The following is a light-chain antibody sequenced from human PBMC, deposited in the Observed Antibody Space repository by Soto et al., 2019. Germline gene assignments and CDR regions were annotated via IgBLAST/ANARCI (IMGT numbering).Light chain of an antibody. CDR1: QSISSW. CDR3: QQYDKSPLT. J-gene: IGKJ4*01. CDR2: DAS. V-gene: IGKV1-5*01. Sequence: DIQMTQSPSTLSASVGDRVTITCRSSQSISSWLAWYQQKPGKAPKVLIYDASSLESGVPSRFSGSGSGTEFTLTISSLQPDDFAVYYCQQYDKSPLTVGGGTKVDIK.